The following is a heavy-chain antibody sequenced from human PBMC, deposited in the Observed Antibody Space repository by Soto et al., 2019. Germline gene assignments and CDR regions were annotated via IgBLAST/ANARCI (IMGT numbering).Heavy chain of an antibody. D-gene: IGHD5-12*01. CDR2: IYYSGST. V-gene: IGHV4-59*01. CDR3: ARAGDSGYDYCFDS. CDR1: GGSISSYY. Sequence: SETLSLTCTVSGGSISSYYWSWIRQPPGKGLEWIGDIYYSGSTNYNPSLKSRVTISVDTSKNQFSLKLSSVTAADTAVYYCARAGDSGYDYCFDSWGQGTLVTVSS. J-gene: IGHJ4*02.